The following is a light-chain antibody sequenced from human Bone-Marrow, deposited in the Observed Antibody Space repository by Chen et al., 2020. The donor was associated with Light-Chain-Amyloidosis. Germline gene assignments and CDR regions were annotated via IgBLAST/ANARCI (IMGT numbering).Light chain of an antibody. CDR1: ENIFHL. CDR3: QQFNNYPYT. V-gene: IGKV1-5*03. J-gene: IGKJ2*01. CDR2: KAS. Sequence: DIQMTQSPSALSASVGDRVAITCWASENIFHLLAWYQQKPGNAPKLLIYKASNLKRGVPSRFSGSGSGTNFTRTISSLQPDDFATYHCQQFNNYPYTLGQGTQLEIK.